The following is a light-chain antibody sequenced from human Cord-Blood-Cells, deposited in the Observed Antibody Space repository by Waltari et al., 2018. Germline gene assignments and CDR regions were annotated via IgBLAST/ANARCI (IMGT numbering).Light chain of an antibody. CDR2: GAS. Sequence: ELVLTQSPGPLSLFPGERATLPCRASQSVSSSYLAWYQQKPGQAPRLLIYGASSRATGIPDRFSGSGSGTDFTLTISRLEPEDFAVYYCQQYGSSPLTFGGGTKVEIK. CDR1: QSVSSSY. J-gene: IGKJ4*01. V-gene: IGKV3-20*01. CDR3: QQYGSSPLT.